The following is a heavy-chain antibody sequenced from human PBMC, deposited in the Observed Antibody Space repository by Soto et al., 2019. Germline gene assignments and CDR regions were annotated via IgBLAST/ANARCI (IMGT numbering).Heavy chain of an antibody. Sequence: QMQLEESGGGVAQPGRSLRLSCAASGFSFNTYVMHWVRQAPGKGLEWVAGISHDGSSQHYAGSVKGRFTISRDNSRSTLNLEMNSLTDEDTAVYHCVTEDESSGHAGTFHHWGQGTLVTVSS. CDR3: VTEDESSGHAGTFHH. CDR2: ISHDGSSQ. V-gene: IGHV3-30-3*01. CDR1: GFSFNTYV. D-gene: IGHD3-22*01. J-gene: IGHJ1*01.